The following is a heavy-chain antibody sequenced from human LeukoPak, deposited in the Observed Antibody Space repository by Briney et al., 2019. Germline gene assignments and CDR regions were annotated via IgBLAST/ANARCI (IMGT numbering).Heavy chain of an antibody. CDR2: ISSSSSYI. CDR1: GFTFSSYS. Sequence: GGSLRLSYAASGFTFSSYSMNWVRQAPGKGLEWVSSISSSSSYIYYADSVKGRFTISRDNAKNSLYLQMNSLRAEDTAVYYCARGHYDVLTGFHYWGQGTLVTVSS. J-gene: IGHJ4*02. CDR3: ARGHYDVLTGFHY. D-gene: IGHD3-9*01. V-gene: IGHV3-21*01.